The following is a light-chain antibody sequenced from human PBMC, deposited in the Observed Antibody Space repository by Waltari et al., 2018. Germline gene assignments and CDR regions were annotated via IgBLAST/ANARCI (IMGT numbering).Light chain of an antibody. CDR1: QSVFYSSNNKND. CDR2: WAS. J-gene: IGKJ2*01. CDR3: HHYYSPPYT. Sequence: DIVMTQSPDSLAVSLGERATINCKSSQSVFYSSNNKNDLAWYQQKPGQPPKLLIYWASTRGSGVPDRFSGSGSGTDFTLTISTLQAEDVAVYYCHHYYSPPYTFGQGTKLEI. V-gene: IGKV4-1*01.